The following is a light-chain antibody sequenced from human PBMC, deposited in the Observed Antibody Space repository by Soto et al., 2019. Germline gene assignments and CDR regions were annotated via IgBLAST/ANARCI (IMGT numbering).Light chain of an antibody. V-gene: IGLV2-14*01. Sequence: QSVLTQPASVSGSPGQSITISCTGTSSDVGGYNYVSWYQQHPGKDPKLMIYEVTNRPSGVSNRFSGSKSRNTASLTIYGLQADDEADYYCSSYTSRSTLVFGTGTKV. CDR1: SSDVGGYNY. J-gene: IGLJ1*01. CDR3: SSYTSRSTLV. CDR2: EVT.